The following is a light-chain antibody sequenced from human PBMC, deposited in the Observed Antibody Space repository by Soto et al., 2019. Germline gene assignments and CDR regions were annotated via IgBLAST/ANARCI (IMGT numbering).Light chain of an antibody. CDR3: SSYTSSTTLV. CDR1: SSDVGGNIY. CDR2: EVT. V-gene: IGLV2-14*01. J-gene: IGLJ2*01. Sequence: QSVLTQPASVSGSPGQSITISCTGTSSDVGGNIYVSWYQQYPGKAPKLMIYEVTHRPSGVSSRFSGSKSGNTASLTISWLQAEDEADYYRSSYTSSTTLVFGGGTKLTVL.